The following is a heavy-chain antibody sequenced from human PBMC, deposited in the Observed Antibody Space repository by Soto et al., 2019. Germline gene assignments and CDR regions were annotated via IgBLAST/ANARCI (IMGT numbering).Heavy chain of an antibody. CDR3: TTYHGDYNFDH. V-gene: IGHV1-24*01. Sequence: QVQLVQSGAEVKKPGASVKVSCKVSGYTLNEVAMHWVLQAPGKGLEWLGGFDPDEAETIYAQHFQGRVTMTEDTSTDTVYMELSSLRSEDTALYFCTTYHGDYNFDHWGQGTLVTVS. D-gene: IGHD4-17*01. J-gene: IGHJ5*02. CDR2: FDPDEAET. CDR1: GYTLNEVA.